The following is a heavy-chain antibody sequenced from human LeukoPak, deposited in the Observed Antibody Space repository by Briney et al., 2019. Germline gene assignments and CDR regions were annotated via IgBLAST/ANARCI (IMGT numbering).Heavy chain of an antibody. V-gene: IGHV3-30-3*01. Sequence: GGSLRLSCAASGFTFSSYAMHWVRRAPGKGLEWVAVISYDGSNKYYADSVKGRFTISRDNSKNTLYLQMNNLRAEDTAVYYCARDQSYYVKGAFDIWGQGTMVTVSS. D-gene: IGHD1-26*01. J-gene: IGHJ3*02. CDR3: ARDQSYYVKGAFDI. CDR1: GFTFSSYA. CDR2: ISYDGSNK.